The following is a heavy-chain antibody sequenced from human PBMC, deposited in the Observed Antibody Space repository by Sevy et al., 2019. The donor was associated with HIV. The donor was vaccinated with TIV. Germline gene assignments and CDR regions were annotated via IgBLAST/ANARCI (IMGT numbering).Heavy chain of an antibody. V-gene: IGHV3-33*03. CDR3: AKCIPPQWRMGNAFDI. J-gene: IGHJ3*02. CDR2: IWYNGTNK. Sequence: GGSLRLSCEASGFTFNTYGMNWVRQAPGKGLEWEAVIWYNGTNKNNANSGKGRFTSYKDKSKNTLYLQMNSLRGENTAMYYCAKCIPPQWRMGNAFDIWGQGTRVTVSS. CDR1: GFTFNTYG. D-gene: IGHD6-19*01.